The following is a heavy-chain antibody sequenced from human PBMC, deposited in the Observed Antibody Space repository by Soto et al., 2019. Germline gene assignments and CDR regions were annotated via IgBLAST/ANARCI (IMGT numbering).Heavy chain of an antibody. D-gene: IGHD3-22*01. J-gene: IGHJ5*02. CDR1: GFTFSSYA. Sequence: LRLSCAASGFTFSSYAMSWVRQAPGKGLEWVSAISGSGGSTYYADSVKGRFTISRDNSKNTLYLQMNSLRAEDTAVYYCARDPRNYYDSIGSANWFAPWGQGTLVTVSS. CDR2: ISGSGGST. V-gene: IGHV3-23*01. CDR3: ARDPRNYYDSIGSANWFAP.